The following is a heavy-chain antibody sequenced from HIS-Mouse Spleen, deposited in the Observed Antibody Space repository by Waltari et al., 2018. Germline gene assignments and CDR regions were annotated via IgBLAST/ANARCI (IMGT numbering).Heavy chain of an antibody. CDR2: IYYSGRT. D-gene: IGHD6-13*01. J-gene: IGHJ4*02. V-gene: IGHV4-59*08. CDR1: GGSISSYY. Sequence: QVQLQESGPGLVKPSETLSLTCTVSGGSISSYYWSWIRQPPGKGLEWIGYIYYSGRTHYNPSLKCQVTISLEPSKNQFSLKLSSVTAADTAVYYCARGVSSSSFHFDYWGQGTLVTVSS. CDR3: ARGVSSSSFHFDY.